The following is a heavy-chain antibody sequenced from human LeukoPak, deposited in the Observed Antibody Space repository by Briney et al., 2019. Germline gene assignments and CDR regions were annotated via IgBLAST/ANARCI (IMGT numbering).Heavy chain of an antibody. CDR1: GGSISISSYY. D-gene: IGHD1-20*01. J-gene: IGHJ4*02. CDR2: IYYSGST. Sequence: SETLSLTCTVSGGSISISSYYWDWIRQPPGKGLEWIVTIYYSGSTSYNPSLKSRVTISVDTSKNQFSLRLSSVTAADTALYYCARGLYNWNYFDYWGQGTLVTVSS. CDR3: ARGLYNWNYFDY. V-gene: IGHV4-39*01.